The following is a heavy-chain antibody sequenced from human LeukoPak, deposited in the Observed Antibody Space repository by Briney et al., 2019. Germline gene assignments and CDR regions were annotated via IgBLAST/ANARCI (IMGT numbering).Heavy chain of an antibody. V-gene: IGHV3-23*01. Sequence: GGSLRLSCTASDFTFSIYAMGWVRQAPGKGLEWVSAISRSSTNTYYAGSVKGRFTISRDNSKNTLYLQMNSLRAEDTALYYCAKDDGDSAKGYYFDYWGQGTLVTVSS. J-gene: IGHJ4*02. CDR2: ISRSSTNT. CDR3: AKDDGDSAKGYYFDY. CDR1: DFTFSIYA. D-gene: IGHD4-17*01.